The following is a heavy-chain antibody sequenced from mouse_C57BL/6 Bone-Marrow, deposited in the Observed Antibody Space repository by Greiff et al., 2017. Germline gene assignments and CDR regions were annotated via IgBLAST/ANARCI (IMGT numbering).Heavy chain of an antibody. CDR3: TKLASHFDY. J-gene: IGHJ2*01. CDR1: GYTFTSYR. V-gene: IGHV1-5*01. CDR2: IYPGNSDT. Sequence: EVKLQESGTVLARPGASVKMSCKTSGYTFTSYRMHWVKQRPGQGLEWIGAIYPGNSDTSYNQKFKGKAKLTAITSASTAYMELRRLTNEDSAVYSCTKLASHFDYWGQGTTLTVSS. D-gene: IGHD4-1*01.